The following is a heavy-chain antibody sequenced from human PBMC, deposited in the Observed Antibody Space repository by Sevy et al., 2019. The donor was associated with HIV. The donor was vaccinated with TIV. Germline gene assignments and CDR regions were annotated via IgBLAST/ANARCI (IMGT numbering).Heavy chain of an antibody. CDR3: AKRYCSSTSCPPTNYGMDV. V-gene: IGHV3-30*02. D-gene: IGHD2-2*01. CDR2: IRYDGSNK. Sequence: GGSLRLSCAASGFTFSSYGMHWVRQAPGKGLEWVAFIRYDGSNKYYADSVKGRFTISRDNSKNTLYLQMNSLRAEETAVYYCAKRYCSSTSCPPTNYGMDVWGQGTTVTVSS. J-gene: IGHJ6*02. CDR1: GFTFSSYG.